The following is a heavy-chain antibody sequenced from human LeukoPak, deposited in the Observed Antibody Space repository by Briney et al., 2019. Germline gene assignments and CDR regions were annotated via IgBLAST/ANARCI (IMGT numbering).Heavy chain of an antibody. J-gene: IGHJ4*02. V-gene: IGHV4-30-2*01. D-gene: IGHD3-3*01. Sequence: SETLSLTCTVSGGSISSGGYYWSWIRQPPGKGLEWIGYIYHSGSTYYNPSLKSRVTISVDRSKNQFSLKLSSVTAADTAVYYCAGQEDYDFWSGPISFDYWGQGTLVTVSS. CDR1: GGSISSGGYY. CDR3: AGQEDYDFWSGPISFDY. CDR2: IYHSGST.